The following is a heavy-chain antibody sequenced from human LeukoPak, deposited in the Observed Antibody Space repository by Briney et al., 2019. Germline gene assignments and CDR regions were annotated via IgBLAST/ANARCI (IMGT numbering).Heavy chain of an antibody. CDR3: ARDNAAEGDYDYVWGSYRYTGAFDI. D-gene: IGHD3-16*02. CDR1: GYTFTSYY. V-gene: IGHV1-46*01. Sequence: ASVKVSCKASGYTFTSYYMHWVRQAPGQGLEWMGIINPSGGSTSYAQKFQGRVTMTRDTSTSTVYMELSSLRSEDTAVYYCARDNAAEGDYDYVWGSYRYTGAFDIWGQGTMVTVSS. J-gene: IGHJ3*02. CDR2: INPSGGST.